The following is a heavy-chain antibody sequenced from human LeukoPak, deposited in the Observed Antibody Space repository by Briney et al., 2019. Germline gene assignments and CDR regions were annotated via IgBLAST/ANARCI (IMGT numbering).Heavy chain of an antibody. J-gene: IGHJ3*02. CDR1: GFTFSSYW. V-gene: IGHV3-7*01. D-gene: IGHD1-7*01. Sequence: GGSLRLSCAASGFTFSSYWMSWVRQAPGKGLEWVANIKQDGSEKNYVDSVKGRFCISGDNAKNSLYLQMNSVRGEDTAVYYCAYLNSHAFDIWGQGTVVTVSS. CDR3: AYLNSHAFDI. CDR2: IKQDGSEK.